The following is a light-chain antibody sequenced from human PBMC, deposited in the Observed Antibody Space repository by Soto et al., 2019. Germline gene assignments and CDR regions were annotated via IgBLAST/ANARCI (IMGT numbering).Light chain of an antibody. J-gene: IGLJ2*01. CDR2: GNS. Sequence: QSVLTQPPSVSGAPGQRVTISCTGSSSNIGAGYDVHWYQQLPGTAPKLLIYGNSNRPSGVPDRFSGSKSGTSASLDITGLQAEDEADYYCQAYDSSLLGVFGGGPKLTVL. V-gene: IGLV1-40*01. CDR1: SSNIGAGYD. CDR3: QAYDSSLLGV.